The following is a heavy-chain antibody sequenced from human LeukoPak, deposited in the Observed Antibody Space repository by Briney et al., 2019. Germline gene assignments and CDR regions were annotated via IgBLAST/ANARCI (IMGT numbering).Heavy chain of an antibody. CDR1: GGSISSYY. Sequence: SETLSLTCTVSGGSISSYYWSWIRQPPGKGLEWIGYIYYSGSTNYNPSLKSRVTISVDTSKSQFSLKLSSVTAADTAVYYCARQVGRYNWFDPWGQGTLVTVSS. V-gene: IGHV4-59*01. J-gene: IGHJ5*02. CDR3: ARQVGRYNWFDP. CDR2: IYYSGST. D-gene: IGHD2-2*01.